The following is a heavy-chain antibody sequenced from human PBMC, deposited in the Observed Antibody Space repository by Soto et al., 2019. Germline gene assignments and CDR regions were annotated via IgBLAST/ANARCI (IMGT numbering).Heavy chain of an antibody. V-gene: IGHV3-23*01. J-gene: IGHJ4*02. CDR3: AKRGFYYDSSGYYFDY. D-gene: IGHD3-22*01. CDR2: ISGSGGST. Sequence: GGSLSLSCAASGFTFSSYAMSWVRQAPGKGLEWVSAISGSGGSTYYADSVKGRFTISRDNSKNTLYLQMNSLRAEDTAVYYCAKRGFYYDSSGYYFDYWGQGTLVTVSS. CDR1: GFTFSSYA.